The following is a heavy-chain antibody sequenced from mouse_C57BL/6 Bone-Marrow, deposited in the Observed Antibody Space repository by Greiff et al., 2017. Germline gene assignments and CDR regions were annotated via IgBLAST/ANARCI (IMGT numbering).Heavy chain of an antibody. D-gene: IGHD2-4*01. Sequence: QVQLKESGPGLVAPSQSLSIPCTVSGFSLTSYGVDWVRQSPGKGLEWLGVIWGVGSTNYNSALKSRLSISKDNSKSQVFLKMNSLQTDDTAMYYCASRGYDYDGAMDYWGQGTSVTVSS. J-gene: IGHJ4*01. V-gene: IGHV2-6*01. CDR2: IWGVGST. CDR1: GFSLTSYG. CDR3: ASRGYDYDGAMDY.